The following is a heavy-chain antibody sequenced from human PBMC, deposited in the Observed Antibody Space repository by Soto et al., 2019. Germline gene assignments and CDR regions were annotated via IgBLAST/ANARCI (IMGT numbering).Heavy chain of an antibody. CDR3: ARSWVTGKGGMDV. Sequence: QVQLVQSGAEVKKPGASVKVSCKTSGCTFTSYGLSWVRQAPGQGLEWMGWINGYTGNTNYAQKFQGRVTMTTDTSTNTAYLDLWTLISDDTAVYYCARSWVTGKGGMDVWGQGTTVTVSS. CDR1: GCTFTSYG. CDR2: INGYTGNT. V-gene: IGHV1-18*01. D-gene: IGHD3-16*01. J-gene: IGHJ6*02.